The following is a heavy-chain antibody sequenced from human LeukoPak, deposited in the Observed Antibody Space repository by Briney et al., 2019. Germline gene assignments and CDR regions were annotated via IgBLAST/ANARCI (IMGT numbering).Heavy chain of an antibody. CDR3: ARARWYKNAFDI. Sequence: GASVKVSCKASGYTFTSYDINWVRQATGQGLEWMGWMNPNSGNTGYAQKFQGRVTMTRNTSISTAYMELSSLRSEDTAVYYCARARWYKNAFDIWGQGTMVTVSS. CDR2: MNPNSGNT. D-gene: IGHD6-13*01. V-gene: IGHV1-8*01. CDR1: GYTFTSYD. J-gene: IGHJ3*02.